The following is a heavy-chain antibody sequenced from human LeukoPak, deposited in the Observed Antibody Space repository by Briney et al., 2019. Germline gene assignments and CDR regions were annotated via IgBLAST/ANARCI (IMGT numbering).Heavy chain of an antibody. Sequence: SQTLSLTCTVSGGSISSGSYYWTWVRQHPGEGLEWIGYTYYTGNAYYNPSLESRVTISVDMSKNQISLELGSVTAADTAVYYCAKGLATAQGESAMPLWGQGTLVTVSS. J-gene: IGHJ4*02. CDR3: AKGLATAQGESAMPL. CDR1: GGSISSGSYY. D-gene: IGHD2-2*01. V-gene: IGHV4-31*03. CDR2: TYYTGNA.